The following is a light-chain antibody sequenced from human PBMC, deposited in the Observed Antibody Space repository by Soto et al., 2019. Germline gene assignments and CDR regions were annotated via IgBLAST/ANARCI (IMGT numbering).Light chain of an antibody. CDR1: SSDVGGYNY. J-gene: IGLJ2*01. Sequence: QSALTQPASVSGSPGQSITISCTGTSSDVGGYNYVSWYQQHPGKAPKLMIYEVSNRPSGVSKRFSGSKSGTTASLTISGLQAEAEADYYCSAYTRSSTRVFGGGTKLTVL. V-gene: IGLV2-14*01. CDR2: EVS. CDR3: SAYTRSSTRV.